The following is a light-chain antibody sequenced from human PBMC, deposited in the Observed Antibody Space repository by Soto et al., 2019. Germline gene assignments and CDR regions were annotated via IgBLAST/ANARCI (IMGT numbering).Light chain of an antibody. V-gene: IGKV3-15*01. CDR3: QQYNNWPSWT. Sequence: VVKRQSAATLSVSPGERATLSCRASQSVSSNLAWYQQKPGQAPRLLIYGASTRATGIQARFSGSGSGTEFTLTISSLQSEDFAVYYCQQYNNWPSWTFGQGTKVDIK. J-gene: IGKJ1*01. CDR1: QSVSSN. CDR2: GAS.